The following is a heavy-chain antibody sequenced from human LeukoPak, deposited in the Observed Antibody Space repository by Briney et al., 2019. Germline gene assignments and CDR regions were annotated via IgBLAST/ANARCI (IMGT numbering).Heavy chain of an antibody. CDR3: TRVDDTGGQADYGMGV. J-gene: IGHJ6*02. D-gene: IGHD2-8*02. CDR1: GGSISGYY. Sequence: PSXXLSLTCTVSGGSISGYYXXWIRQSPXXXXXXXXXXHYTGXXXXXXXXXXXXXXXVXTSKNQFSLQLSSMTAADTAVYYCTRVDDTGGQADYGMGVWGQGTTVTVSS. CDR2: XHYTGXX. V-gene: IGHV4-59*01.